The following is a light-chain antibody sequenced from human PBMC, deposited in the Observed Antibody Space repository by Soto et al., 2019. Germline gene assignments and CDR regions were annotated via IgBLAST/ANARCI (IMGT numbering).Light chain of an antibody. CDR2: DDD. V-gene: IGLV1-51*01. CDR1: SSNIGGNS. CDR3: GSWDSSLSAYV. Sequence: QSVLTQPPSVSACPGQKVTISCSGSSSNIGGNSVSWYQQLPGTAPKLLIYDDDKRPSGIPDRFSGSKSGTSATLGITGFQTGDEADYYCGSWDSSLSAYVFATGTKVTVL. J-gene: IGLJ1*01.